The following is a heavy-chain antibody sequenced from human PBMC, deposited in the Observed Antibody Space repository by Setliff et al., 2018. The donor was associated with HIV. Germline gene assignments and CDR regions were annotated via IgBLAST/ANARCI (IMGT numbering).Heavy chain of an antibody. CDR1: GDSASNSRYY. D-gene: IGHD3-22*01. CDR2: IHYDERT. CDR3: ASRIYYYDSNNFLREEGFDP. Sequence: SKTLSLTCTVSGDSASNSRYYWAWIRQPPGKGLEYIGSIHYDERTYYNPSLKSRVTISLDTSKNQFSLNLTSVTAADTAVYYCASRIYYYDSNNFLREEGFDPWGQGTLVTVSS. J-gene: IGHJ5*02. V-gene: IGHV4-39*01.